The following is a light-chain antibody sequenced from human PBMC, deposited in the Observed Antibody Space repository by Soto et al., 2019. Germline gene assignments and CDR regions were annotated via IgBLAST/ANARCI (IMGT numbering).Light chain of an antibody. V-gene: IGKV3-20*01. CDR1: QSVSSSY. CDR2: GAS. J-gene: IGKJ5*01. Sequence: EIVLTQSPVTLSLSPGEIATLSCRASQSVSSSYLAWYQQKPGQAPRLLIYGASSRATGIPDRFSGSGSGTDFTLTISRLEPEDFAVYYCQQYDSSPITFGQGTRLEIK. CDR3: QQYDSSPIT.